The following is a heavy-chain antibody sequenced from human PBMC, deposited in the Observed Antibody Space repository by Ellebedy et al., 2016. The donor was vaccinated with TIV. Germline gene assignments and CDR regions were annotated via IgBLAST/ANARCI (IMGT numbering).Heavy chain of an antibody. CDR2: IKQDGSEK. CDR1: GFTFSSYW. V-gene: IGHV3-7*03. J-gene: IGHJ4*02. D-gene: IGHD6-13*01. Sequence: GESLKISXAASGFTFSSYWMSWVRQAPGKGLEWVANIKQDGSEKYYVDSVKGRFTISRDNAKNSLYLQMNSLRAEDTAVYYCARTDIATAGWFDYWGQGTLVTVSS. CDR3: ARTDIATAGWFDY.